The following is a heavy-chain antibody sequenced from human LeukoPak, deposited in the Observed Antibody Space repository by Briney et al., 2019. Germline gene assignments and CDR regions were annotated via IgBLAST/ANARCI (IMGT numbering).Heavy chain of an antibody. Sequence: GGSLRLSCAASGFTFSSYWMHWVRQAPGRGLVWVSRINSDGSSTSYADSVKGRFTISRDNAKNTLYLQMNSLRAEDTAVYYCARANQTIFGVVINILDYWGQGTLVTVSS. J-gene: IGHJ4*02. CDR2: INSDGSST. CDR1: GFTFSSYW. CDR3: ARANQTIFGVVINILDY. D-gene: IGHD3-3*01. V-gene: IGHV3-74*01.